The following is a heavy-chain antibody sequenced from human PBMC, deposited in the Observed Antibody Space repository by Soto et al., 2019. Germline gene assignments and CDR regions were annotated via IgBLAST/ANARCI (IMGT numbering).Heavy chain of an antibody. CDR2: ISGSGGST. Sequence: EVQLLESGGGLVQPGGSLRLSCAASGFTFSSYAMSWVRQAPGKGLEWVSAISGSGGSTYYAASVKGRFTISRDNSKNTLYLQMNSLRAEDTAVYYCAKDTVVVAATTNWFDPWGQGTLVTVSS. D-gene: IGHD2-15*01. V-gene: IGHV3-23*01. CDR3: AKDTVVVAATTNWFDP. CDR1: GFTFSSYA. J-gene: IGHJ5*02.